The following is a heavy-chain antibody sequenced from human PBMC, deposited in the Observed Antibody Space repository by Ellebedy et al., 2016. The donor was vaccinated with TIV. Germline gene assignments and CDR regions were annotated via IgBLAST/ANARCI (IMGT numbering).Heavy chain of an antibody. J-gene: IGHJ4*02. CDR1: GYTFTSYD. V-gene: IGHV1-46*01. D-gene: IGHD5-18*01. Sequence: AASVKVSCKASGYTFTSYDINWVRQAPGQGLEWMGIINPSGGGTGYAQKFQGRVTMTRDTSASTVYMELSSLRSEDTAVYSCARVVDSYGLRYFDYWGQGTLVTVSS. CDR3: ARVVDSYGLRYFDY. CDR2: INPSGGGT.